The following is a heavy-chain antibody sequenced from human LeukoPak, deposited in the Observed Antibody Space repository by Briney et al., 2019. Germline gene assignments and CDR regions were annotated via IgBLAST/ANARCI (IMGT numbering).Heavy chain of an antibody. Sequence: SETLSLTCTVSGGSISSSTYYWGWIRRPPGKGLEWIVSIYYSGSTYYNPSLKSRVTVSVDTSKNQFSLKLSSVTAADTAVYYCVRGSTLRHYQYWGQGTLVTVSS. V-gene: IGHV4-39*01. CDR1: GGSISSSTYY. CDR3: VRGSTLRHYQY. J-gene: IGHJ4*02. D-gene: IGHD3-16*01. CDR2: IYYSGST.